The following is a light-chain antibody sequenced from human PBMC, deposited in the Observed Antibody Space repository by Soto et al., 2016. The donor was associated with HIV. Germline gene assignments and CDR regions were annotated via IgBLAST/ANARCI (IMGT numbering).Light chain of an antibody. J-gene: IGKJ3*01. Sequence: DIQMTQSPSSVSASVGDRVTITCRASQAINSRLAWYQQKPGKAPEVLITATYTLQAGVPSWFSGSASGGTGTDFTLTIDSLQPEDFATYYCQQTDSFPFTFGPGTKVNV. CDR3: QQTDSFPFT. CDR2: ATY. V-gene: IGKV1-12*01. CDR1: QAINSR.